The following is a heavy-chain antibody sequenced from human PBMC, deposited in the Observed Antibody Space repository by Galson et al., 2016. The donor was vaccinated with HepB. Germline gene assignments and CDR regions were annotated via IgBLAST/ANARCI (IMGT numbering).Heavy chain of an antibody. CDR1: GFGFSSYA. J-gene: IGHJ4*02. CDR3: AREGSFMLTFFDY. D-gene: IGHD4/OR15-4a*01. Sequence: SLRLSCAASGFGFSSYAMHWVRQAPGKGLEWLSVISFDGSNIYQADSVKGRFTISRDNFENTLYLQMNILTADDTAVYYCAREGSFMLTFFDYWGQGTLVTVSS. CDR2: ISFDGSNI. V-gene: IGHV3-30*04.